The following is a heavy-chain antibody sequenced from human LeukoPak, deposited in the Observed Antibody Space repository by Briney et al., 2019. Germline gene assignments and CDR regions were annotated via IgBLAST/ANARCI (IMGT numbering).Heavy chain of an antibody. Sequence: SETLSLTCAVYGGSFSGYYWSWIRQPPGKGLEWIGEINHSGSTNYNPSLKSRVTISVDTSKNQFSLKLGSVTAADTAVYYCARGRMATIRYYYYYMDVWGKGTTVTVSS. CDR1: GGSFSGYY. V-gene: IGHV4-34*01. D-gene: IGHD5-24*01. CDR2: INHSGST. J-gene: IGHJ6*03. CDR3: ARGRMATIRYYYYYMDV.